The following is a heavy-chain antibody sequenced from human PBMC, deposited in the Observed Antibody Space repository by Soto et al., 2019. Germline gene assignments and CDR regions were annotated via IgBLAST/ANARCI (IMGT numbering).Heavy chain of an antibody. CDR3: ARGWWLRIYYGMDV. J-gene: IGHJ6*02. V-gene: IGHV4-31*03. D-gene: IGHD5-12*01. CDR2: IYYSGST. CDR1: GGSISSGGYY. Sequence: PSETLSLTCTVSGGSISSGGYYWSWIRQHPGKGLEWIGYIYYSGSTYYNPSLKSRVTISVDTSKNQFSLKLSSVTAADTAVYYCARGWWLRIYYGMDVWGQGTTVTVSS.